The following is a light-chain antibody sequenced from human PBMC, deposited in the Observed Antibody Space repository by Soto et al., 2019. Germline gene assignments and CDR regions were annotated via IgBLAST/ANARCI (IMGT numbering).Light chain of an antibody. CDR1: QSVSSY. CDR2: DAS. CDR3: QQRSNWPRT. J-gene: IGKJ2*01. Sequence: EMVLTQSPATLSLSPGERATLSCRASQSVSSYLAWYQQKPGQAPMLLIYDASNRATGIPGRFSGSGSGTDFTLTISSLEPEDFAVYYCQQRSNWPRTFGQGTKLEIK. V-gene: IGKV3-11*01.